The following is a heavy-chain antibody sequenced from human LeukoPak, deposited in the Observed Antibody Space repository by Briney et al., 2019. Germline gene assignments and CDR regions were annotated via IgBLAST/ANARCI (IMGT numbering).Heavy chain of an antibody. CDR3: ARSHDPPLAFDY. D-gene: IGHD5-12*01. J-gene: IGHJ4*02. V-gene: IGHV4-34*01. CDR1: GGSISSYY. CDR2: INHSGST. Sequence: SETLSLTCTVSGGSISSYYWSWIRQPPGKGLEWIGEINHSGSTNYNPSLKSRVTISVDTSKNQFSLKLSSVTAADTAAYYCARSHDPPLAFDYWGQGTLVTVSS.